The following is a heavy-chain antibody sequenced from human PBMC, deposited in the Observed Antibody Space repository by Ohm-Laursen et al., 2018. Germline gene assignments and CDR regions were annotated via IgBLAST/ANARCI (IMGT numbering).Heavy chain of an antibody. Sequence: SLRLSCAASGFAFSNYEMNWVRQAPGKGLEWVSYISSSGSTIYYADSVKGRFTISRDNAKNSLYLQMNSLRAEDTAVYYCARDYYYDSSGYIWGQGTLVTVSS. V-gene: IGHV3-48*03. CDR2: ISSSGSTI. J-gene: IGHJ4*02. CDR1: GFAFSNYE. D-gene: IGHD3-22*01. CDR3: ARDYYYDSSGYI.